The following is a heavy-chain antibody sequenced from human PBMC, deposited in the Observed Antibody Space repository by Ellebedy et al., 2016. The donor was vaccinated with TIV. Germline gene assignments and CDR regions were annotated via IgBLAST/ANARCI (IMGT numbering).Heavy chain of an antibody. D-gene: IGHD5-24*01. J-gene: IGHJ4*02. CDR2: ISDDGSYT. CDR1: GFSFSSYG. Sequence: GESLKISCAASGFSFSSYGIDWVRQAPGKGLEWVAAISDDGSYTYYADSVKGRFTISRDNSKNTLYLQMNRLRTEDTAVYYCAKEDWLDGNKIGSYYFDYWGQGTLVTVSS. CDR3: AKEDWLDGNKIGSYYFDY. V-gene: IGHV3-30*18.